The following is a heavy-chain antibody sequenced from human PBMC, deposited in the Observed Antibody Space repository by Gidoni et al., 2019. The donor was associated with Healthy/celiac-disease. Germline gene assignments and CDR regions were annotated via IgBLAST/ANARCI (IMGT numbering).Heavy chain of an antibody. V-gene: IGHV1-69*06. CDR3: ARDQLEGYSALMDV. CDR2: ILPIFGTA. D-gene: IGHD5-18*01. Sequence: QVQLVQSGAEVKKPGSSVKVSCKASGGTFRSYAISWVRQAPGQGLEWMGGILPIFGTANYAQKFQGRVTITADKSTSTAYMELSSLRSEDTAVYYCARDQLEGYSALMDVWGQGTTVTVSS. J-gene: IGHJ6*02. CDR1: GGTFRSYA.